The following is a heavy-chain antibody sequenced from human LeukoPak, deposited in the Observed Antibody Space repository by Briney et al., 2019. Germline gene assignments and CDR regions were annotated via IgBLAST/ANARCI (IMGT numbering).Heavy chain of an antibody. CDR2: IAHHGNNK. Sequence: GGSLRLSCAASGFTFSSSAMHWVRQGPGKGLEWVAYIAHHGNNKYYADSVKGRFTISRDNSKRTLYLQMNSLRADGTAVYYCAKDGSWSCTDWGQGALVTVSS. CDR1: GFTFSSSA. D-gene: IGHD2-8*02. CDR3: AKDGSWSCTD. J-gene: IGHJ4*02. V-gene: IGHV3-30*02.